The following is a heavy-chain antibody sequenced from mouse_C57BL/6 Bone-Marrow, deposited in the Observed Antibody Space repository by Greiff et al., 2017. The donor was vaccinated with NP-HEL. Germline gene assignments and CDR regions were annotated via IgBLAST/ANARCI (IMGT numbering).Heavy chain of an antibody. V-gene: IGHV5-4*01. CDR3: ARDDYGSSPAWFAY. J-gene: IGHJ3*01. CDR2: ISDGGSYT. CDR1: GFTFSSYA. D-gene: IGHD1-1*01. Sequence: EVHLVESGGGLVKPGGSLKLSCAASGFTFSSYAMSWVRQTPEKRLEWVATISDGGSYTYYPDNVKGRFTISRDNAKNNLYLQMSHLKSEDTAMYYCARDDYGSSPAWFAYWGQGTLVTVSA.